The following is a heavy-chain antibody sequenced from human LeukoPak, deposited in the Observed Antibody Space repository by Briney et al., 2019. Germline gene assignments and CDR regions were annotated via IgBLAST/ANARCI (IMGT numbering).Heavy chain of an antibody. CDR2: ISGSGGST. CDR1: GFTFSSYA. Sequence: GGSLRLSCAASGFTFSSYAMSWVRQAPGKGLEWVSAISGSGGSTYYADSAKGRFTISRDNSKNTLYLQMNSLRAEDTAVYYCAKVRRGGDFWFRALDYWGQGTLVTVSS. CDR3: AKVRRGGDFWFRALDY. V-gene: IGHV3-23*01. J-gene: IGHJ4*02. D-gene: IGHD3-3*01.